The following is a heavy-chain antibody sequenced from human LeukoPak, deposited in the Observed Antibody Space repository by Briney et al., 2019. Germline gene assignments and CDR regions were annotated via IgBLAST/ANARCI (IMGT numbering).Heavy chain of an antibody. CDR2: ISGSGGST. J-gene: IGHJ3*02. CDR1: GFTFSNYA. CDR3: ARTRWLTIRGHAFDI. Sequence: GGSLRLSCAASGFTFSNYAMSWVRQAPGKGLEWVSVISGSGGSTFYADSVKGRFTISRDNSKNTLYLQMNSLRAEDTAMYYCARTRWLTIRGHAFDIWGQGTMVIVSS. D-gene: IGHD5-24*01. V-gene: IGHV3-23*01.